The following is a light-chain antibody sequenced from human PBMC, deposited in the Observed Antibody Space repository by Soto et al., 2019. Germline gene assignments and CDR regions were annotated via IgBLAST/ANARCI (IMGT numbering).Light chain of an antibody. Sequence: QSALTQPPSASGSPGQSVAISCTGTSSDVGGYNYVSWYQQHPGKAPKLMIYEVNKRPSGVPDRFSGSKSGNTASLTVSGLQAEDEADYYCSSYTGSSTLVVFGTGTKVTVL. CDR2: EVN. V-gene: IGLV2-8*01. CDR3: SSYTGSSTLVV. J-gene: IGLJ1*01. CDR1: SSDVGGYNY.